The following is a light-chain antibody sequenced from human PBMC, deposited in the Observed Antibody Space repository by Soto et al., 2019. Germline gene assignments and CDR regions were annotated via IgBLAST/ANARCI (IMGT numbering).Light chain of an antibody. CDR2: WAS. V-gene: IGKV4-1*01. Sequence: DIVMTQSPDSLAVSLGERATINCKSSQNVLYNSNKKNYLAWYQQKLGQPPKLLIYWASTRESGVPDRFSGSGSGTDFTLTISRLQAEDVEVYYCQQYYTTPLSFGGGTKVEIK. CDR1: QNVLYNSNKKNY. J-gene: IGKJ4*01. CDR3: QQYYTTPLS.